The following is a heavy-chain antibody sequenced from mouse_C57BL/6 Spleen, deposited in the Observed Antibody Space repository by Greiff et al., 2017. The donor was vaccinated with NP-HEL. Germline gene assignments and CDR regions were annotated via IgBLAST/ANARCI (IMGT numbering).Heavy chain of an antibody. V-gene: IGHV1-15*01. CDR3: TIHYYGSSYGLFAY. J-gene: IGHJ3*01. D-gene: IGHD1-1*01. Sequence: QVQLQQSGAELVRPGASVTLSCKASGYTFTDYEMHWVKQTPVHGLEWIGAIDPETGGTAYNQKFKGKAILTADKSSSTAYMELRSLTSEDSAVYYCTIHYYGSSYGLFAYWGQGTLVTVSA. CDR2: IDPETGGT. CDR1: GYTFTDYE.